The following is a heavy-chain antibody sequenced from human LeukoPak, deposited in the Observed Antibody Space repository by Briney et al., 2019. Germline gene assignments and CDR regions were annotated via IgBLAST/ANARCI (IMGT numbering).Heavy chain of an antibody. Sequence: SETLSLTCTVSGGSISSYYWSWIRQPAGKELEWIGRIYTSGSTNYNPSLKSRVTMSVDTSKNQFSLKLSSVTAADTAVYYCARDRTSGYGFGDAFDIWGQGTMVTVSS. V-gene: IGHV4-4*07. D-gene: IGHD5-18*01. CDR2: IYTSGST. CDR1: GGSISSYY. CDR3: ARDRTSGYGFGDAFDI. J-gene: IGHJ3*02.